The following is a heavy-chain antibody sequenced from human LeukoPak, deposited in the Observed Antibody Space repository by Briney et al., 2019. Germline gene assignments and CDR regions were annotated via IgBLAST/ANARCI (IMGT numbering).Heavy chain of an antibody. D-gene: IGHD3-16*01. J-gene: IGHJ4*02. Sequence: SETLSLTCTVSGDSISSYYWSWIRQPAGKGLEWIGRIYTSGSTNYNPSLKSRVTISVDTSKNQFSLKLSSVTAADTAVYYCARVRKDYVWGSFDYWGQGTLVTVSS. CDR1: GDSISSYY. CDR2: IYTSGST. CDR3: ARVRKDYVWGSFDY. V-gene: IGHV4-4*07.